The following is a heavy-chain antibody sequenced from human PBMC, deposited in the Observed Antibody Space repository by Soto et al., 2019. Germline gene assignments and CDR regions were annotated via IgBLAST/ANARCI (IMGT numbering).Heavy chain of an antibody. CDR3: VRAAGYSGYDYVYYYGMDV. J-gene: IGHJ6*02. Sequence: QVQLVESGGGVVQPGRSLRLSCAASGFTFSSYGMHWVRQAPGKGLEWVALVWYDGGNKYYVDSVKGRFTISRDNSKNTLYLERNSLRDEDTAVYYCVRAAGYSGYDYVYYYGMDVWGQGTTVTVS. CDR2: VWYDGGNK. CDR1: GFTFSSYG. D-gene: IGHD5-12*01. V-gene: IGHV3-33*01.